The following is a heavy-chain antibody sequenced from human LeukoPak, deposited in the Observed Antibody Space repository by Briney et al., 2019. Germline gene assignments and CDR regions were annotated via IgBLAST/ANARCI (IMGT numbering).Heavy chain of an antibody. V-gene: IGHV3-48*03. CDR2: IYSGDTII. CDR1: GFTFSSYE. Sequence: PGGSLRLSCAASGFTFSSYEMNWVRQAPGRGLEWVSYIYSGDTIIYFADSVRGRFTISRDNAKNTLYLQMNSLRAEDTAVYYCARISRIAVASFDFWGQGTLVTVSS. CDR3: ARISRIAVASFDF. J-gene: IGHJ4*02. D-gene: IGHD6-19*01.